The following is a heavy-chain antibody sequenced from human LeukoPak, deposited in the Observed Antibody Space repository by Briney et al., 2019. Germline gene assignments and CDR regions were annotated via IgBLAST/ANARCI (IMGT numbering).Heavy chain of an antibody. CDR3: ARGPIVVVPAATSWFDP. CDR2: IIPILGIA. Sequence: ASVKVSCKASGGTFSSYAISWVRQAPGQGLEWMGRIIPILGIANYAQKFQGRVTITADKSTSTAYMELSSLRSEDTAVYYCARGPIVVVPAATSWFDPWGQGTLVTVSS. J-gene: IGHJ5*02. D-gene: IGHD2-2*01. V-gene: IGHV1-69*04. CDR1: GGTFSSYA.